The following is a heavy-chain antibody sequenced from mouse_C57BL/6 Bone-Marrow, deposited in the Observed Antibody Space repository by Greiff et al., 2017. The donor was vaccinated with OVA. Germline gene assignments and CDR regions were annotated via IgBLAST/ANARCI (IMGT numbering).Heavy chain of an antibody. J-gene: IGHJ2*01. CDR1: GYTFTSYW. V-gene: IGHV1-62-3*01. D-gene: IGHD2-5*01. Sequence: QVQLKQPGAELVKPGASVKLSCKASGYTFTSYWMHWVKQRPGRGLEWIGSIDPNSGGTKYNEKFKSKATLTVDKPSSTAYMQFSSLTSEDSAIYYCARSRSNYYYFDYWGQGTTLTVSS. CDR2: IDPNSGGT. CDR3: ARSRSNYYYFDY.